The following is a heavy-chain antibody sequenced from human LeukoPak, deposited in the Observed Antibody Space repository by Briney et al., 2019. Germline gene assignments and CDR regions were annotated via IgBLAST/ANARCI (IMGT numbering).Heavy chain of an antibody. Sequence: PSETLSLTCAVYGGSFSGYYWSWIRQPPGKGLEWIGEINHSGSTNYNPSLKSRVTISVDTSKNQFSLKLSSVTAADTAVYYCVRRGDYYGSGSYYRHQLSFDYWGQGTLVTVSS. CDR2: INHSGST. V-gene: IGHV4-34*01. CDR1: GGSFSGYY. J-gene: IGHJ4*02. D-gene: IGHD3-10*01. CDR3: VRRGDYYGSGSYYRHQLSFDY.